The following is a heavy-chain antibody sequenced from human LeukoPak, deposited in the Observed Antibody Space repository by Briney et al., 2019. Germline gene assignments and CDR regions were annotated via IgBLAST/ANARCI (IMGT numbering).Heavy chain of an antibody. CDR3: ARAIAGGYYYYYMDV. CDR2: IYYSGST. J-gene: IGHJ6*03. D-gene: IGHD3-10*01. CDR1: GGSISSGSYY. Sequence: PSQTLSLTCTVSGGSISSGSYYWSWIRQPAGKGLEWIGYIYYSGSTNYNPSLKSRVTISVDTSKNQFSLKLSSVTAADTAVYYCARAIAGGYYYYYMDVWGKGTTVTISS. V-gene: IGHV4-61*10.